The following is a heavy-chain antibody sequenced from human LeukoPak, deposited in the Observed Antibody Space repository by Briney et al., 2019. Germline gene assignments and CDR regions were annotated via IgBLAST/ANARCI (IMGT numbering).Heavy chain of an antibody. V-gene: IGHV3-23*01. CDR3: AKDPVLLWFGEPSSYFDY. J-gene: IGHJ4*02. CDR2: ISRGGGST. D-gene: IGHD3-10*01. CDR1: GFTFSSYA. Sequence: GGSLRLSCAASGFTFSSYAMSWVRQAPGKGLEWVSAISRGGGSTYYADSVKGRFTISRDNAKNTLYLQMNSLRAEDTAVYYCAKDPVLLWFGEPSSYFDYWGQGTLVTVSS.